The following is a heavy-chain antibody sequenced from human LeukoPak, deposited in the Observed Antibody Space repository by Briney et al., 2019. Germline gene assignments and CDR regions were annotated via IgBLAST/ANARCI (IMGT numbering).Heavy chain of an antibody. CDR1: GFTVSSNY. J-gene: IGHJ4*02. CDR2: IYSGGST. CDR3: AKDQGIVGATHYFDY. V-gene: IGHV3-53*01. D-gene: IGHD1-26*01. Sequence: GGSLRLSCAASGFTVSSNYMSWVRQAPGKGLEWVSVIYSGGSTYYADSVRGRFTISRDNSKNTLYLQMNSLRAEDTAVYYCAKDQGIVGATHYFDYWGQGTLVTVSS.